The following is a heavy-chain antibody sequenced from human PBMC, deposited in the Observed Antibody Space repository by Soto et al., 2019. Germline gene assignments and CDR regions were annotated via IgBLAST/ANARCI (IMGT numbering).Heavy chain of an antibody. J-gene: IGHJ4*02. CDR2: IDSDGSST. Sequence: GGSLRLSCAASGSTFSSYWMHWVRQAPGKGLVWVSHIDSDGSSTTYADSVKGRFTISRDNAKNTLYLQMNSLRAEDTAMYYCVRDDMGRGINNWGLGTLVTVSS. V-gene: IGHV3-74*01. CDR3: VRDDMGRGINN. CDR1: GSTFSSYW. D-gene: IGHD3-10*01.